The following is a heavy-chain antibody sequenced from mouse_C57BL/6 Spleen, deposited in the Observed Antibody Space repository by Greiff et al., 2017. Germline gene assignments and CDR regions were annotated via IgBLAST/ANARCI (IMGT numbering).Heavy chain of an antibody. CDR1: GFSLTSYG. V-gene: IGHV2-9*01. CDR3: AKQGGDYYGSSYGWYFDV. D-gene: IGHD1-1*01. J-gene: IGHJ1*03. Sequence: VQRVESGPGLVAPSQSLSITCTVSGFSLTSYGVDWVRQPPGKGLEWLGVIWGGGSTNYNSALMCRLSISKDNSKSQVFLKMNSLQTDDTAMYYCAKQGGDYYGSSYGWYFDVWGTGTTVTVSS. CDR2: IWGGGST.